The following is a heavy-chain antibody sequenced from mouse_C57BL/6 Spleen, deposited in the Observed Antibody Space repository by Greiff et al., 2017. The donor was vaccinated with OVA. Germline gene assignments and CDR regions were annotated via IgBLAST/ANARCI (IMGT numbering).Heavy chain of an antibody. Sequence: VQLQQSGPELVKPGASVKLSCKASGYTFTSYWMHWVKQRPGQGLEWIGNINPSNGGTNYNEKFKSKATPTVDRSSSTAYMQLSSLTSEDSSVYYCARSGYYDYYVDYWGQGTTLTVSS. D-gene: IGHD2-4*01. CDR2: INPSNGGT. J-gene: IGHJ2*01. V-gene: IGHV1-53*01. CDR1: GYTFTSYW. CDR3: ARSGYYDYYVDY.